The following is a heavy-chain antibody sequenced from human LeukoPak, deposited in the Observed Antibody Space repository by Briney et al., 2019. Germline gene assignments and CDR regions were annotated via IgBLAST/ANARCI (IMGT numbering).Heavy chain of an antibody. Sequence: SETLSLTCTVSGGSISSYYWSWIRQPPGKGLEWIGHIYYSGSINYNPSLQSRVTISVDTSKNQFSLKLSSVTAADTAEYYCATLTTVVTAYYFDYWGQGTLVTVSS. CDR2: IYYSGSI. CDR3: ATLTTVVTAYYFDY. V-gene: IGHV4-59*01. CDR1: GGSISSYY. J-gene: IGHJ4*02. D-gene: IGHD4-23*01.